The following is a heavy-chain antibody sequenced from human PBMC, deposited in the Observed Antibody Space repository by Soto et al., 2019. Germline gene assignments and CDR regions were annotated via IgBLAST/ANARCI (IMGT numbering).Heavy chain of an antibody. V-gene: IGHV1-3*01. J-gene: IGHJ6*02. CDR1: GYTFTSYA. CDR3: ARDRLQDYVWTTYYYGMDV. D-gene: IGHD3-16*01. Sequence: ASVKVSCKASGYTFTSYAMHLVRQAPGQRLEWMGWINAGNGNTKYSQKFQGRVTITRDTSASTAYMELSSLRSEDTAVYYCARDRLQDYVWTTYYYGMDVWGQGTTVTVS. CDR2: INAGNGNT.